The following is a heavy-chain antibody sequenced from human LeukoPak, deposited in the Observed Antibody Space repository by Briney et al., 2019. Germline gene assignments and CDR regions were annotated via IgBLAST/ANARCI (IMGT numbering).Heavy chain of an antibody. J-gene: IGHJ4*02. CDR3: ARGTVTTGIFDY. CDR2: IYHSGST. CDR1: GGSISSGGYS. D-gene: IGHD4-17*01. Sequence: PSETLSLTCAVSGGSISSGGYSWCWIRQPPGKGLEWIGYIYHSGSTYYNPSLKSRVTISVDRSKNQFSLKLSSVTAADTAVYYCARGTVTTGIFDYWGQGTLVTVSS. V-gene: IGHV4-30-2*01.